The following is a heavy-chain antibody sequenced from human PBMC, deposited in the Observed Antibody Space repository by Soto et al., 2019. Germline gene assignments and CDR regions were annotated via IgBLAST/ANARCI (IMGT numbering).Heavy chain of an antibody. J-gene: IGHJ6*02. V-gene: IGHV1-69*13. CDR1: GGTFSSYA. Sequence: SVKVSCTASGGTFSSYAISWVRQAPGQGLEWMGGIIPIFGTANYAQKFQGRVTITADESTSTAYMELSSLRSEDTAVYYCAGWFGRGYYYYYGMDVWGQGTTVTVSS. D-gene: IGHD3-10*01. CDR3: AGWFGRGYYYYYGMDV. CDR2: IIPIFGTA.